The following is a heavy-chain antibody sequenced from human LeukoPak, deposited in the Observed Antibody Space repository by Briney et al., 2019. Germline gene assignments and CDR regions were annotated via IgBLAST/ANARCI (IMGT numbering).Heavy chain of an antibody. J-gene: IGHJ3*01. V-gene: IGHV3-7*01. D-gene: IGHD3-10*01. CDR3: AREAMVRGVPDAFDL. CDR1: GFTFRSYW. Sequence: GGSLRLSCAAFGFTFRSYWMDWVRQAPGKGLEWVANIKQDGIEKYFVDSVKGRFAISRDNAKNSLYLQMNNLRAEDTAVYYCAREAMVRGVPDAFDLWGPGTMVTVSS. CDR2: IKQDGIEK.